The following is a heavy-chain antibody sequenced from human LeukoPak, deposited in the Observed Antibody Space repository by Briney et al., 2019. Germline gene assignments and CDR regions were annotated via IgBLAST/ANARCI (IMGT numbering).Heavy chain of an antibody. V-gene: IGHV3-21*01. D-gene: IGHD4-17*01. CDR2: ISSSSSYI. Sequence: PGGSLRLSCAASGFTFSSYSMNWVRQAPGKGLEWVSSISSSSSYIYYADSVKGRFTISRDNAKNSLYLQMNSLRAEDTAVYYCARHTYNYGDEDHFDYWGQGTLVTVSS. CDR3: ARHTYNYGDEDHFDY. J-gene: IGHJ4*02. CDR1: GFTFSSYS.